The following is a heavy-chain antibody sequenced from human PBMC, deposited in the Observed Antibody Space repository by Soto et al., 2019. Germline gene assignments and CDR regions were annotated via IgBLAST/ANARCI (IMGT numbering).Heavy chain of an antibody. J-gene: IGHJ4*02. D-gene: IGHD2-2*01. CDR2: INPNSGGT. V-gene: IGHV1-2*04. CDR3: AGGYCSSTSCYGLFDY. Sequence: ASVKVSCKASGYTFTGYYMHWVRQAPGQGLEWMGWINPNSGGTNYAQKFQGWVTMTRDTSISTAYMELSRLRSDDTAVYYCAGGYCSSTSCYGLFDYWGQGTLVTVSS. CDR1: GYTFTGYY.